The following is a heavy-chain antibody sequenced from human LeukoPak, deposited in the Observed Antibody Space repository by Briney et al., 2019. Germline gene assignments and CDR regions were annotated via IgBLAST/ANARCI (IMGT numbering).Heavy chain of an antibody. Sequence: QSGGSLRLSCAASGFTFSSYSMNWVRQAPGKGLEWVSYISSSSSTIYYADSVKGRFTISRDNAKNSLYLQMNSLRAEDTAVYYCARDRLVGWDLPSALDHWGQGTLVTVSS. CDR1: GFTFSSYS. CDR3: ARDRLVGWDLPSALDH. V-gene: IGHV3-48*01. J-gene: IGHJ4*02. D-gene: IGHD1-26*01. CDR2: ISSSSSTI.